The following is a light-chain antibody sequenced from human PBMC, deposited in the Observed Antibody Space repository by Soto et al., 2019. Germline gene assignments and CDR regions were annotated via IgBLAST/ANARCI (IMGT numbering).Light chain of an antibody. CDR1: SSNIGSNT. Sequence: QSVLTQPPSASGTPGQRVTISCSGSSSNIGSNTVNWYQQVPGTAPKLLIHSNNQQPSGVPDRFSGSKSGTSASLAISGLQSEDEADYYCATWDDSLNGGVFGGGTKLTVL. V-gene: IGLV1-44*01. CDR3: ATWDDSLNGGV. CDR2: SNN. J-gene: IGLJ3*02.